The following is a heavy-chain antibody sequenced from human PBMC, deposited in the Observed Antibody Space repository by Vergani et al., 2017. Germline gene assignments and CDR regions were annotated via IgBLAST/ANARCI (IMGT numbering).Heavy chain of an antibody. CDR3: AKHRALGAPYDY. Sequence: EVQLLESGGGLVQPGGSLRLSCAASGVTFSSYAMSWVRQAPGKGLEWVSAISGSGGSTYYADSVKGRFTISRDNSKNTLYLQMNSMTAEDTAVYYCAKHRALGAPYDYWGQGTLVTVSS. D-gene: IGHD3-16*01. V-gene: IGHV3-23*01. CDR2: ISGSGGST. J-gene: IGHJ4*02. CDR1: GVTFSSYA.